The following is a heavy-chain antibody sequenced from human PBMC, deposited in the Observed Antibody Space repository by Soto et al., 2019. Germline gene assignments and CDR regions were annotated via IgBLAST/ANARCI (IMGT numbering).Heavy chain of an antibody. CDR3: ARDHSDFVSGFPPTIWFHP. D-gene: IGHD3-3*01. CDR2: ISSHGDTT. J-gene: IGHJ5*02. V-gene: IGHV3-23*01. CDR1: GFLFSSYA. Sequence: QPGGSLRLSCEASGFLFSSYAMNWVRQAPGKGLEWVSSISSHGDTTYYAESVRGRFTISRDNSKNTLFLQMNSLRADDTAVYFCARDHSDFVSGFPPTIWFHPWGQGTLVTVSS.